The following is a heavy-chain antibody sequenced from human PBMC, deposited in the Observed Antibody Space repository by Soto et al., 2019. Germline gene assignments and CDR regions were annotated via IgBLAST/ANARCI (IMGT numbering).Heavy chain of an antibody. CDR2: IYYSGNT. Sequence: QVRLQEWGPGLVKPSQTLSLKCSVSGGSITTGGRYWSWIRQLPGKGLEGIGDIYYSGNTYYNASLKSRVTISVEAPKTQFSLKLSSVTAADTAVYYCAQALVFTGGDAFDIWGQGRLITVSS. V-gene: IGHV4-31*02. D-gene: IGHD1-1*01. CDR1: GGSITTGGRY. CDR3: AQALVFTGGDAFDI. J-gene: IGHJ3*02.